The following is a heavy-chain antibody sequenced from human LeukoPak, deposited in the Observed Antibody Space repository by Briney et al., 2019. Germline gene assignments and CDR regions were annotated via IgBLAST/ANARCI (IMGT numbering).Heavy chain of an antibody. CDR1: GFTFDDYA. CDR3: AKDMDCSSTSCYSYDLYYGMDV. CDR2: ISWNSGSI. Sequence: QPGRSLRLSCAASGFTFDDYAMHWVRQAPGKGLEWVSGISWNSGSIGYADSVKGRFTISRDNAKNSLYLQMNSLRAEDTALYYCAKDMDCSSTSCYSYDLYYGMDVWGEGTTVTVSS. D-gene: IGHD2-2*01. V-gene: IGHV3-9*01. J-gene: IGHJ6*04.